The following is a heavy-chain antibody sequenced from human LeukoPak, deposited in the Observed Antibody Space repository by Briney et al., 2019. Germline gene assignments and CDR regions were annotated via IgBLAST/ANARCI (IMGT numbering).Heavy chain of an antibody. CDR1: GGSISSGSYY. CDR2: IYTSGST. Sequence: SQTLSLTCTVSGGSISSGSYYWSWIRQPAGKGLEWIGRIYTSGSTNYNPSLKSRVTISVDTSKDQFSLKLSSVTAADTAVYYCARGRGYSGYGPGGDVFDIWGQGTMVTVSS. CDR3: ARGRGYSGYGPGGDVFDI. J-gene: IGHJ3*02. D-gene: IGHD5-12*01. V-gene: IGHV4-61*02.